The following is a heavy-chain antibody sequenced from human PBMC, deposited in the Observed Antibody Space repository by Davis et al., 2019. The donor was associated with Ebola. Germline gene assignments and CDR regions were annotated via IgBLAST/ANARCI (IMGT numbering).Heavy chain of an antibody. CDR1: GGSISSSNW. J-gene: IGHJ4*02. V-gene: IGHV4-4*02. D-gene: IGHD6-6*01. CDR3: ATRTIAARPRDY. Sequence: SETLSLTCAVSGGSISSSNWWRWVRQPPGKGLEWIGEIYHSGSTNYNPSLKSRVTISVDKSKNQFSLKLSSVTAADTAVYYCATRTIAARPRDYWGQGTLVTVSS. CDR2: IYHSGST.